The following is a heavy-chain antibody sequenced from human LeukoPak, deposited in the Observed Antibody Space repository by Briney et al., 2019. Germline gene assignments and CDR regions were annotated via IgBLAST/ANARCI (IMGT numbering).Heavy chain of an antibody. J-gene: IGHJ5*02. CDR1: GVSFSGYY. D-gene: IGHD4-11*01. CDR2: INHSGST. CDR3: ARSFRKNTVTTRFWFDP. V-gene: IGHV4-34*01. Sequence: PSETLSLTCAVYGVSFSGYYWNWIRQPPGKGLEWIGEINHSGSTNYNPSLKSRVTISVDTSKNQFSLKLSSVTAADTAVYYCARSFRKNTVTTRFWFDPWGQGTLVTVSS.